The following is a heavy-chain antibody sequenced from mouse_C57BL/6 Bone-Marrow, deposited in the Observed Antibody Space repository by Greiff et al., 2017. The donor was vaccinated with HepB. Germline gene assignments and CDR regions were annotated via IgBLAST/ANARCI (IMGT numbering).Heavy chain of an antibody. V-gene: IGHV1-64*01. J-gene: IGHJ3*01. Sequence: QVQLQQSGAELVKPGASVKLSCKASGYTFTSYWMHWVKQRPGQGLEWIGMIHPNSGSTNYNEKFKSKATLTVDKSSSTAYMQLSSLTSEDSAVYYCARYYYGSRGFAYWGQGTLVTVSA. D-gene: IGHD1-1*01. CDR1: GYTFTSYW. CDR2: IHPNSGST. CDR3: ARYYYGSRGFAY.